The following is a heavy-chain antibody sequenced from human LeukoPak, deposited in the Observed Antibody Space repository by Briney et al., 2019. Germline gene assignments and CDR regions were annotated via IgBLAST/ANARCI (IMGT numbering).Heavy chain of an antibody. D-gene: IGHD6-19*01. V-gene: IGHV4-4*07. CDR1: GGSISSYY. Sequence: PSETLSLTCTVSGGSISSYYWSWIRQPAGKGLEWIGRIYTSGSTNYNPSLKSRVTMSVDTSKNQFSLKLSSVTAADTAVYYCARDAAEEVADRTYYFDYWGQGTLVTVCS. CDR2: IYTSGST. J-gene: IGHJ4*02. CDR3: ARDAAEEVADRTYYFDY.